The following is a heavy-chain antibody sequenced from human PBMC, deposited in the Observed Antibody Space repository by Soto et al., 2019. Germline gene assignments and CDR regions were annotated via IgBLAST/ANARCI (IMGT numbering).Heavy chain of an antibody. D-gene: IGHD2-2*01. CDR3: ARTPYCSSTSCYAPYYFDY. CDR2: ISAYNGNT. J-gene: IGHJ4*02. V-gene: IGHV1-18*01. Sequence: QVQLVQSGAEVKKPGASVKVSCKASGYTFTSYGISWVRQAPGQGLEWMGWISAYNGNTNYAQKPKGRATMTTDTSTSTAYMELRSLRSDDTAVYYCARTPYCSSTSCYAPYYFDYWGQGTLVTVSS. CDR1: GYTFTSYG.